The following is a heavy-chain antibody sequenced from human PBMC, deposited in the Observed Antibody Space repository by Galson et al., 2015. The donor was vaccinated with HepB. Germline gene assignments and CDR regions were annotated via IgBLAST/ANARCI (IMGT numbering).Heavy chain of an antibody. J-gene: IGHJ4*02. CDR3: ATSKKGPIWPICSSTSCYHLGRPTPFDY. Sequence: SVKVSCKVSGYTLTELSMHWVRQAPGKGLEWMGGFDPEDGETIYAQKFQGRVTMTEDTSTDTAYMELSSLRSEDTAVYYCATSKKGPIWPICSSTSCYHLGRPTPFDYWGQGTLVTVSS. D-gene: IGHD2-2*01. V-gene: IGHV1-24*01. CDR2: FDPEDGET. CDR1: GYTLTELS.